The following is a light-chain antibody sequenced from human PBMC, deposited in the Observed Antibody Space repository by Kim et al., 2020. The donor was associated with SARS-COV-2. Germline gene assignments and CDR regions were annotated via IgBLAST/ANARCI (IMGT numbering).Light chain of an antibody. V-gene: IGKV1-16*02. Sequence: ASVGDRVTIACRAGQGISYYLAWFQQKPGKAPKSLIHSASSLQSGVPSKFIGSGSGTYFTLTINGLQPDDFATYYCQQYYNYPHTFGQGTKLEI. CDR3: QQYYNYPHT. CDR1: QGISYY. CDR2: SAS. J-gene: IGKJ2*01.